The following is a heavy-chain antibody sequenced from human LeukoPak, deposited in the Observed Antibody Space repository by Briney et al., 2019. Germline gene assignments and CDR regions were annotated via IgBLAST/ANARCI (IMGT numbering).Heavy chain of an antibody. V-gene: IGHV4-39*07. CDR3: ARKGWFGELLPPVFWFDP. CDR2: IYYSGST. D-gene: IGHD3-10*01. CDR1: GGSISSSSYY. J-gene: IGHJ5*02. Sequence: NPSETLSLTCTVSGGSISSSSYYWGWIRQPPGKGLEWIGSIYYSGSTYYNPSLKSRVTISVDTSKNQFSLKLSSVTAADTAVYYCARKGWFGELLPPVFWFDPWGQGTLVTVSS.